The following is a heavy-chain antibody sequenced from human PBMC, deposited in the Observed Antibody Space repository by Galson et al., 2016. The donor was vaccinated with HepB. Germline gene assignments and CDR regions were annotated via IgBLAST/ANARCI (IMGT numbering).Heavy chain of an antibody. Sequence: SLRLSCAASGFTFDDYAMHWVRQAPGKGLEWVSGISWNSGNIDYADSVKGRFTISRDNAKNSLYLQMSSLRAEDTALYYCAKEGYSSPNNWFDPWGQGTLVTVSS. D-gene: IGHD6-19*01. CDR1: GFTFDDYA. J-gene: IGHJ5*02. CDR3: AKEGYSSPNNWFDP. CDR2: ISWNSGNI. V-gene: IGHV3-9*01.